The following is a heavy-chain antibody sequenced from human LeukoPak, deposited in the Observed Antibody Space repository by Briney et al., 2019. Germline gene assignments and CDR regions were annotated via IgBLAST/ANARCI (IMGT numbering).Heavy chain of an antibody. V-gene: IGHV3-23*01. CDR1: GFTFSSYS. Sequence: PGGSLRLSCAASGFTFSSYSMNWVRQAPGKGLEWVSAISGSGGSTYYADSVKGRFTISRDNSKNTLYLQMNSLRAEDTAVYYCAKETCSSTSCSTDYWGQGTLVTVSS. CDR3: AKETCSSTSCSTDY. CDR2: ISGSGGST. D-gene: IGHD2-2*01. J-gene: IGHJ4*02.